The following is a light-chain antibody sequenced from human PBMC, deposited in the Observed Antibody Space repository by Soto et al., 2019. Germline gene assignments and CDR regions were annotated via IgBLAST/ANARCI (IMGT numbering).Light chain of an antibody. J-gene: IGLJ1*01. V-gene: IGLV2-11*01. CDR3: CSFAGNPYV. CDR1: SNDVGRYIH. CDR2: DVS. Sequence: QSALTQPRSVSGSPGQSVTISCTGTSNDVGRYIHVSWYQQHPGKAPKLMIYDVSKRPSGVPDRFSGSKSGNTASLTISGLQAEDEADYYCCSFAGNPYVFETGTKVTVL.